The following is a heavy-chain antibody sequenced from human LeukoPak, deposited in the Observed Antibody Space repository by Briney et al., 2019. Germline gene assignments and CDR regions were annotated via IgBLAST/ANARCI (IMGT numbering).Heavy chain of an antibody. CDR1: GFTFSSYA. CDR3: AGGYYDSFGGY. CDR2: SGSGGNT. J-gene: IGHJ4*02. V-gene: IGHV3-23*01. D-gene: IGHD3-22*01. Sequence: GGSLRLSCAASGFTFSSYAMSWVRQAPGKGLEWVSASGSGGNTYYADSVKGRFTVSRDNSKNTLYLEMSSLRAEDTAVYYCAGGYYDSFGGYWGQGTLVTVSS.